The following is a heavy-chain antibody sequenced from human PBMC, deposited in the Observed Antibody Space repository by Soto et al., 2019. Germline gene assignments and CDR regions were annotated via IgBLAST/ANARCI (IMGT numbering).Heavy chain of an antibody. Sequence: GVSLRLSCAASGFTFSSYDMHWVRQATGKGLEWVSAIGTAGDTYYPGSVKGRFTISRENAKNSLYLQMNSLRAGDTAVYYCARSGVNCSSTSCYVRFFAYYYYYMDVWGKGTTVTVSS. V-gene: IGHV3-13*01. CDR3: ARSGVNCSSTSCYVRFFAYYYYYMDV. J-gene: IGHJ6*03. CDR1: GFTFSSYD. CDR2: IGTAGDT. D-gene: IGHD2-2*01.